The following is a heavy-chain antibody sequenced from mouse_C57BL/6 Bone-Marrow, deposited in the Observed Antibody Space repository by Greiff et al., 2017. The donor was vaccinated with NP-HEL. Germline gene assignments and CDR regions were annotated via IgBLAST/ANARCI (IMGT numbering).Heavy chain of an antibody. CDR1: GYTFTSYW. Sequence: LQQPGAELVKPGASVKMSCKASGYTFTSYWITWVKQRPGQGLEWIGDIYPGSGSTNYNEKFKSKATLTVDTSSSTAYMQLSSLTSEDSAVYYCARDGDSSGYFDYWGQGTTLTVSS. V-gene: IGHV1-55*01. CDR3: ARDGDSSGYFDY. J-gene: IGHJ2*01. CDR2: IYPGSGST. D-gene: IGHD3-2*02.